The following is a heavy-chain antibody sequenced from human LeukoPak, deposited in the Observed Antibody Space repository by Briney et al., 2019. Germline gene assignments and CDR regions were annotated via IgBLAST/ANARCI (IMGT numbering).Heavy chain of an antibody. CDR2: IYWDDDK. D-gene: IGHD3-3*01. V-gene: IGHV2-5*02. CDR3: AHSITIFGVVIIASYYFDY. J-gene: IGHJ4*02. Sequence: SGPTLVKPTQTLTLTCTFSGFSLSTSGVGVGWIRQPPGKAPEWLALIYWDDDKRYSPSLKSRLTITKDTSKNQVALTMTNMDPVDTATYYCAHSITIFGVVIIASYYFDYWGQGTLVTVSS. CDR1: GFSLSTSGVG.